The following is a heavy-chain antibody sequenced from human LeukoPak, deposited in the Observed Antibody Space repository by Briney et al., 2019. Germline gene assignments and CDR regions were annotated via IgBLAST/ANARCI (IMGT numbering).Heavy chain of an antibody. CDR1: GYTFTTYY. CDR2: INPSGGST. D-gene: IGHD3-10*01. Sequence: ASAKVSCKASGYTFTTYYMYWVRQAPGQGLEWMGIINPSGGSTRYAQKFQGRVTMTRDTSTSTVYMELSSLRSEDTAVYYCARDRIMARGVPTYFFDYWGQGTLVTVSS. CDR3: ARDRIMARGVPTYFFDY. V-gene: IGHV1-46*01. J-gene: IGHJ4*02.